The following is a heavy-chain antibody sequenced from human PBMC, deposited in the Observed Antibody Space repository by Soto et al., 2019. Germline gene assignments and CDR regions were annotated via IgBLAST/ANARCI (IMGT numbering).Heavy chain of an antibody. D-gene: IGHD4-17*01. J-gene: IGHJ4*02. CDR1: GFTFSHYG. CDR3: ARDDDYGDNGLDY. Sequence: QVQLVESGGGVVQPGRSLRLSCEASGFTFSHYGMHWVCQAPGKGLEWVAVILNDGSHQHYADSVKGRLTISRDNSKNTLYLAMNSLRVEDTAVYYCARDDDYGDNGLDYWGQGTLVTVSS. V-gene: IGHV3-33*01. CDR2: ILNDGSHQ.